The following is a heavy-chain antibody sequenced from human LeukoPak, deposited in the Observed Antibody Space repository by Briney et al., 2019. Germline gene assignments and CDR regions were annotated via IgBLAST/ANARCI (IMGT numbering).Heavy chain of an antibody. CDR3: AKDIGSYCSGGSCYSEGAYYYYYGMDV. D-gene: IGHD2-15*01. Sequence: GGSLRLSCAASGFTFDDYDMHWVRQAPGKGLEWVSGISWNSGSIGYADSVKGRFTISRDNAKNSLYLQMNSLRAEDTALYYCAKDIGSYCSGGSCYSEGAYYYYYGMDVWGQGTTVTVSS. J-gene: IGHJ6*02. V-gene: IGHV3-9*01. CDR1: GFTFDDYD. CDR2: ISWNSGSI.